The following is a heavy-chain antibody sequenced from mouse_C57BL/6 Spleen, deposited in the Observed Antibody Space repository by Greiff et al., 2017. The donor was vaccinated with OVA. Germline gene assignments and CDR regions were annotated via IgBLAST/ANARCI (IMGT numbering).Heavy chain of an antibody. CDR3: ARGDYGSSDWFAY. Sequence: EVQLVESGGGLVKPGGSLKLSCAASGFTFSSYAMSWVRQTPEKRLEWVATISDGGSYTYYPDNVKGRFTISRDNAKNNLYLQMSHLKSEDTAMYYCARGDYGSSDWFAYWGQGTLVTVSA. D-gene: IGHD1-1*01. CDR2: ISDGGSYT. J-gene: IGHJ3*01. CDR1: GFTFSSYA. V-gene: IGHV5-4*01.